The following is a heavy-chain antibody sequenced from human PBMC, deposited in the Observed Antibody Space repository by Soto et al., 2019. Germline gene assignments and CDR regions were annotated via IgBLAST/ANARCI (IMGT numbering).Heavy chain of an antibody. CDR2: IFYGGGTGVT. V-gene: IGHV4-39*01. CDR1: GDSFSTSNYY. J-gene: IGHJ4*02. Sequence: ETLSLTCTVSGDSFSTSNYYWGWIRQPPGKGLEWIGNIFYGGGTGVTYYNPSLKSRVIISVDTSKNQFSLKLRSITAADTAFYFCARRGGGDSLFDSWGQGKLVTV. D-gene: IGHD4-17*01. CDR3: ARRGGGDSLFDS.